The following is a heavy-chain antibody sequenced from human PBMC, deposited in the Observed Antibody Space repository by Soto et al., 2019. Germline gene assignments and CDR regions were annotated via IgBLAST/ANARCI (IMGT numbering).Heavy chain of an antibody. V-gene: IGHV1-18*01. CDR3: ARRQSSTSFISADYYGMLV. J-gene: IGHJ6*02. Sequence: GDLVKVSCKASGYTFTSYGISWVRQAPGQGLEWMGWISAYNGNTNYAQKLQGRVTMTTDTSTSTAYMELRSLRSDDTAVYYCARRQSSTSFISADYYGMLVWVHAPNFTDSS. CDR2: ISAYNGNT. CDR1: GYTFTSYG. D-gene: IGHD2-2*01.